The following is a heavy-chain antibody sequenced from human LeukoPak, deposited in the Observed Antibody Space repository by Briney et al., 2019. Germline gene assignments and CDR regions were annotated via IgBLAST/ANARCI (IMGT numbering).Heavy chain of an antibody. CDR2: IYYSGST. Sequence: SETLSLTCTVSGGSISSSSYYWGWIRQPPGKGLEWIGSIYYSGSTYYNPSLKSRVTISVDTSKNQFSLKVNSVTAADTAVYYCATKPYSGSYHVEYWGQGTLVTVSS. CDR1: GGSISSSSYY. J-gene: IGHJ4*02. V-gene: IGHV4-39*07. D-gene: IGHD1-26*01. CDR3: ATKPYSGSYHVEY.